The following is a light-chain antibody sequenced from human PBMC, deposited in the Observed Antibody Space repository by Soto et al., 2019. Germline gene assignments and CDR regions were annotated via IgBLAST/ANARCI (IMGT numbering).Light chain of an antibody. Sequence: DIVMTQSPDSLAVSLGERATINCKSSQSVLYSSNNKIYLAWYQQKPGQPPKLLIYWASTRESGVPDRFSGSGSGTDFTLTISSLQAEDVAVYYCQRYYSAPQTFGQGTKVEIK. CDR2: WAS. V-gene: IGKV4-1*01. CDR3: QRYYSAPQT. J-gene: IGKJ1*01. CDR1: QSVLYSSNNKIY.